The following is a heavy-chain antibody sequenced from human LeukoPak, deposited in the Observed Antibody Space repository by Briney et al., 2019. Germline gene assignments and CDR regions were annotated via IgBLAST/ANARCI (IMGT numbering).Heavy chain of an antibody. CDR3: VKIRGGTSTAFDG. J-gene: IGHJ3*01. D-gene: IGHD3-16*01. CDR1: GFNFDGYA. Sequence: GRSLRLSCEASGFNFDGYAMHWVRQAPRKGLQWVSGITWDSDTLGYADSVKGRFTISRNNAKNSVFLQMNSLRIEDTAVYYCVKIRGGTSTAFDGWGQGTMVTVSS. CDR2: ITWDSDTL. V-gene: IGHV3-9*01.